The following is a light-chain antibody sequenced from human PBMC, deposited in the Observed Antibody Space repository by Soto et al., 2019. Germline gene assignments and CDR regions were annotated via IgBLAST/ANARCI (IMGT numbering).Light chain of an antibody. CDR3: SSYPGSSTVV. CDR1: SSDVGGYNY. CDR2: DAS. Sequence: QSVLTQPASVSGSPGQSITISCTGTSSDVGGYNYVSWYQQHPGKAPKLMIYDASNRPSGASERFSGPKSGNTASLTISGLQAEDEADYYCSSYPGSSTVVFGGGTKLTVL. J-gene: IGLJ2*01. V-gene: IGLV2-14*01.